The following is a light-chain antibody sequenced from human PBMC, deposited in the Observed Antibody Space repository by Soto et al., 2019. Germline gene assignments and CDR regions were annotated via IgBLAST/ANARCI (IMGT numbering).Light chain of an antibody. V-gene: IGKV3-20*01. CDR1: QSFSSSY. CDR2: GAS. Sequence: EIVLTQSPGTLSLSPGERATLSCRASQSFSSSYLAWSQQKPGQAPSLLIYGASSRATGTPDRFSGSGSGTDFTLNISRLEPEDFAVYYCQHYDTSSLTFGGGTKVEIK. CDR3: QHYDTSSLT. J-gene: IGKJ4*01.